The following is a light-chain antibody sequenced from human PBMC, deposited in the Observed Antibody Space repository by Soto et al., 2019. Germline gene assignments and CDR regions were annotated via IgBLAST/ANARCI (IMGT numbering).Light chain of an antibody. CDR2: NND. V-gene: IGLV1-44*01. CDR3: AAWDDSLNGFSV. J-gene: IGLJ1*01. CDR1: SSNIGTNS. Sequence: QSVLTQPPSASGTPGQRVTISCSGGSSNIGTNSVNWYQQLPGRAPKLLIYNNDLRPSGVPDRFSGSKSGTSASLAISGLQSEDEADYYCAAWDDSLNGFSVFGIGTKVTVL.